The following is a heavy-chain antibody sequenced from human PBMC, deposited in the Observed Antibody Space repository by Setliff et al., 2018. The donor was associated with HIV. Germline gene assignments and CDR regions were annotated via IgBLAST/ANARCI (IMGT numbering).Heavy chain of an antibody. CDR1: GGSFSGYY. V-gene: IGHV4-34*01. D-gene: IGHD6-19*01. J-gene: IGHJ3*02. CDR2: INHRGSTNHRGST. CDR3: ARGGYSSGWYGTFDI. Sequence: PSETLSLTCTVYGGSFSGYYWSWICQPPGKGLEWIGEINHRGSTNHRGSTNYNPSLKSRATLSVDTSKNQFSLNLSSVTAADTAVYYCARGGYSSGWYGTFDIWGQGTMVTVSS.